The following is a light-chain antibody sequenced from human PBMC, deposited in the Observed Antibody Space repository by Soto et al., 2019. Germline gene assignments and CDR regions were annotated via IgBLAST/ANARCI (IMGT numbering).Light chain of an antibody. J-gene: IGKJ3*01. CDR3: QQYGNSPSFS. CDR2: STS. CDR1: QSVSKGY. V-gene: IGKV3-20*01. Sequence: EIVLTQSPGTLSLSPGERATLSCRASQSVSKGYLAWYQQKPGQAPRLIIYSTSSRATGIPDRFSGGGSGTDFTLTISRLEPEDFVVYYCQQYGNSPSFSFGPGTKVD.